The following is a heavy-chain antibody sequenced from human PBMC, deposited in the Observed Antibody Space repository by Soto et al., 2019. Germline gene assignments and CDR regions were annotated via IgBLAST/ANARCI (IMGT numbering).Heavy chain of an antibody. CDR1: GFTFSSYW. CDR3: AREVYDFWSGYYMYYYGMDV. D-gene: IGHD3-3*01. CDR2: INSDGSST. J-gene: IGHJ6*02. V-gene: IGHV3-74*01. Sequence: EVQLVESGGGLVQPGGSLRLSCAASGFTFSSYWMHWVRQAPGKGRVWVSRINSDGSSTSYADSVKGRFTISRDNAKNTLYLQMNSLRAEDTAVYYCAREVYDFWSGYYMYYYGMDVWGQGTTVTVSS.